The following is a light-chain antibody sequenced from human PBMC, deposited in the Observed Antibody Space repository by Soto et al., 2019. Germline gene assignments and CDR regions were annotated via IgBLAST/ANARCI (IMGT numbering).Light chain of an antibody. V-gene: IGKV1-17*01. CDR2: AAS. CDR1: QDIRDD. Sequence: DIQMTQSPSSLSASVGDRITITCRASQDIRDDLVWYQQKPGQAPKRLIFAASSFQSGVPSRFSGSGSGTEFTLTISSLQPEHVATYYCLQHNYYPLTFGGGTKVEIK. CDR3: LQHNYYPLT. J-gene: IGKJ4*01.